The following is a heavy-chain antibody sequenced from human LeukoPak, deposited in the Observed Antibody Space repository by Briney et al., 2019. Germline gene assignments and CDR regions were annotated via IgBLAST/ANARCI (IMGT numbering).Heavy chain of an antibody. CDR1: GFTFSSYS. Sequence: GGSLRLSCAASGFTFSSYSMNWVRQAPGKGLEWVSSISSSSSYIYYADSVKGRFTISRDNAKNSLYLQMNSLRAEDTAVYYCARADSGYDSGYWGQGTLATVSS. D-gene: IGHD5-12*01. J-gene: IGHJ4*02. CDR2: ISSSSSYI. CDR3: ARADSGYDSGY. V-gene: IGHV3-21*01.